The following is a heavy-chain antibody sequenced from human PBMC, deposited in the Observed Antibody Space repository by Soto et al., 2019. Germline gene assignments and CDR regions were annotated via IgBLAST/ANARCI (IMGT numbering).Heavy chain of an antibody. CDR2: FYYSGST. CDR1: GGSISSGGYY. J-gene: IGHJ5*02. Sequence: SETLSLTCTVSGGSISSGGYYWSWIRQHPGKGLEWIGYFYYSGSTNYNPSLKSRVTISIDTSKNQFSLKLTSVTAADTAVYYCARWRFEGYNWFDPWRQGTLVTVSS. CDR3: ARWRFEGYNWFDP. V-gene: IGHV4-31*03. D-gene: IGHD3-16*01.